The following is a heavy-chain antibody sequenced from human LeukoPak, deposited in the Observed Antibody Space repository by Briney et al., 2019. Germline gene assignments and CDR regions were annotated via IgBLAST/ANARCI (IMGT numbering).Heavy chain of an antibody. D-gene: IGHD6-6*01. V-gene: IGHV3-21*01. CDR1: GFTFSSYS. CDR3: ARVVAAPRAEYFQH. J-gene: IGHJ1*01. Sequence: GGSLRLSCAASGFTFSSYSMNWVRQAPGKGLEWVSSISSSSSYIYYADSVKGRFTISRDNAKNSLYLQMNSLRAEDTAVYYCARVVAAPRAEYFQHWGQGTLVTVSS. CDR2: ISSSSSYI.